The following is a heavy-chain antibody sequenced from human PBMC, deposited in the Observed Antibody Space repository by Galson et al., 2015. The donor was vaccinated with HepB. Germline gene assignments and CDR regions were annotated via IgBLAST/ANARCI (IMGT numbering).Heavy chain of an antibody. Sequence: LRLSYAASGMSFSSSGMHWVRQAPGKGLEWVAVISYDGHQKYYVGPVKGRFIISRDNSKNTAYLQMNSLKTEDTAVYYCANERGASRSPGYWGQGTLVSVPS. CDR1: GMSFSSSG. D-gene: IGHD4/OR15-4a*01. J-gene: IGHJ4*02. CDR2: ISYDGHQK. CDR3: ANERGASRSPGY. V-gene: IGHV3-30*18.